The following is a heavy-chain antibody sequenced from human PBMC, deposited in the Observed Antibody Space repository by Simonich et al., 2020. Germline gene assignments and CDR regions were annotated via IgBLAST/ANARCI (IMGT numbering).Heavy chain of an antibody. V-gene: IGHV4-38-2*01. Sequence: QVQLQESGPGLVKPSETLSLTCAVSGYSISSGYYWGWIRQPPGKVLEWIGSIYHRRSTYHYPSLKSRVTISVDTSKNQFSLKLSSVTAADTAVYYCARVGYSNYYYYGMDVWGQGTTVTVSS. J-gene: IGHJ6*02. CDR1: GYSISSGYY. D-gene: IGHD6-13*01. CDR3: ARVGYSNYYYYGMDV. CDR2: IYHRRST.